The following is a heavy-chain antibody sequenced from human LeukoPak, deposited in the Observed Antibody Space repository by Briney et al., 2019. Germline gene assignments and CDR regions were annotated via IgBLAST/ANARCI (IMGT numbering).Heavy chain of an antibody. V-gene: IGHV3-15*01. CDR3: ATNAGQWLVPFDY. D-gene: IGHD6-19*01. J-gene: IGHJ4*02. CDR2: IKSKTDGGTT. CDR1: GFTFTKAW. Sequence: PGGSLRLSCAASGFTFTKAWMSWVRQAPGKGLEWVGRIKSKTDGGTTDNAAPVNGRFTISRDDSKDTLYLQMNSLRAEDTAVYYCATNAGQWLVPFDYWGQGTLVTVSS.